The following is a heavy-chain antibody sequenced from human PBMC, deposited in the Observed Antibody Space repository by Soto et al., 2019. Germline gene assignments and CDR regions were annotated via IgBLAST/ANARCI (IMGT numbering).Heavy chain of an antibody. CDR1: GFTFSSYS. CDR2: ISSSSSTI. V-gene: IGHV3-48*02. J-gene: IGHJ4*02. Sequence: GWSLRLSCAASGFTFSSYSMNWVRQAPGKGLEWVSYISSSSSTIYYADSVKGRFTISRDNAKNSLYLQMNSLRDEDTAVYYCARSGDNHNVLDYWGPGNTVTVYS. D-gene: IGHD2-21*02. CDR3: ARSGDNHNVLDY.